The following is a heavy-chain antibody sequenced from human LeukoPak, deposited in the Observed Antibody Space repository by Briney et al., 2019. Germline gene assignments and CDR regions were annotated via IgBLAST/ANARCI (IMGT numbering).Heavy chain of an antibody. CDR3: VRRGNTGWNYFDH. CDR1: GCSINSHY. V-gene: IGHV4-59*08. Sequence: SETLSLTCTASGCSINSHYWSWIRQPPGKGLQWIGDIYYSERTNYNPSLRSRVTISVDTSKNQLSLKLTSVLAADTAMYYCVRRGNTGWNYFDHWGQGILVTVSS. D-gene: IGHD6-19*01. CDR2: IYYSERT. J-gene: IGHJ4*02.